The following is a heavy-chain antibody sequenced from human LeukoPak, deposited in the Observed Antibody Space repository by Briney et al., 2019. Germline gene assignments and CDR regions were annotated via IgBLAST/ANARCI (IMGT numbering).Heavy chain of an antibody. CDR3: ARDHHIWFGELQY. D-gene: IGHD3-10*01. CDR1: GYTFTGYY. V-gene: IGHV1-2*02. CDR2: IIPSSGDT. J-gene: IGHJ4*02. Sequence: ASVKVSCKSSGYTFTGYYMHWVRQAPGQGLEWMGWIIPSSGDTNFAQKFRGRVTMTRDTSISTAYMELSSLRSDDTAVYYCARDHHIWFGELQYWGQGTLVTVSS.